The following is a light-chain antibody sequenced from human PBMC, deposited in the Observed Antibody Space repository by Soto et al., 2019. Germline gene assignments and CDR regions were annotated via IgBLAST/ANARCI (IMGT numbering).Light chain of an antibody. CDR3: QHYNKAPWT. V-gene: IGKV1-27*01. Sequence: VPMTQSPSSLSASVGDRVTITCRASQDVYTFLAWYRQRPGRAPVLLIYDASTLQAGVPSRFSGDGFGTHFILTISSLQPEEVATYYCQHYNKAPWTFGQGTKV. CDR1: QDVYTF. J-gene: IGKJ1*01. CDR2: DAS.